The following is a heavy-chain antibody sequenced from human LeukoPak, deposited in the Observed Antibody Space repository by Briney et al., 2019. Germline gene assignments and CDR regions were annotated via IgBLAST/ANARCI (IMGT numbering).Heavy chain of an antibody. CDR2: VKSDGSNP. Sequence: GGSLRLSCAASRFSFSNYWMHWVRHAPGKGLVWVSRVKSDGSNPIYADSVKGRFTTSRDNAENMLYLQMNTLGAEDTAVYYCARDIVSGSGSLDYWGQGTLVTVSS. D-gene: IGHD3-10*01. J-gene: IGHJ4*02. CDR3: ARDIVSGSGSLDY. CDR1: RFSFSNYW. V-gene: IGHV3-74*01.